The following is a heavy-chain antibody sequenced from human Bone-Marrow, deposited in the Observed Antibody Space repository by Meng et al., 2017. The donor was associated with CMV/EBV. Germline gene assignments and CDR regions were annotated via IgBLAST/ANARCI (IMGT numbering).Heavy chain of an antibody. CDR3: ASSNYYDSSSYSLFVAFDI. V-gene: IGHV4-59*01. CDR1: GGSISSFY. D-gene: IGHD3-22*01. Sequence: SETRSLTCTVSGGSISSFYWSWIRQPPGKGLEWIGYIYYSGSTNYNPSLKSRVTISVDTSKNQFSLKLSSVTAADTAVYYCASSNYYDSSSYSLFVAFDIWRQGTMVTVSS. CDR2: IYYSGST. J-gene: IGHJ3*02.